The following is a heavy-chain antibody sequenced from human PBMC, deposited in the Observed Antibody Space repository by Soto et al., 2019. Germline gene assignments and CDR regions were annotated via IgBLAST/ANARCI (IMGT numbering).Heavy chain of an antibody. CDR3: ARETGVAIAAAGTHFDY. J-gene: IGHJ4*02. CDR2: ISSSSSYI. Sequence: EVQLVESGGGLVKPGGSLRLSCAASGFTFSSYSMNWVRQAPGKGLEWVSSISSSSSYIYYADSVKGRFTISRDNAKNSLYLQMNSLRAEDTAVYYCARETGVAIAAAGTHFDYWGQGTLVTVSS. D-gene: IGHD6-13*01. V-gene: IGHV3-21*01. CDR1: GFTFSSYS.